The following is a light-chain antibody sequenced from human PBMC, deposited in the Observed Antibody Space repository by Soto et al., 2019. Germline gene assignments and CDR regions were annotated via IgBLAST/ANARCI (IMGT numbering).Light chain of an antibody. CDR1: SGDVGGYNF. J-gene: IGLJ1*01. Sequence: QSALTQPASVSGSPGQSIAISCTGTSGDVGGYNFVSWYQQYPGKAPKLMIYDVTNRPSGVSNRFSGSKSGNTASLTISELQADDEADYYCSSYTSSGTLVFGTGTKVTVL. V-gene: IGLV2-14*01. CDR2: DVT. CDR3: SSYTSSGTLV.